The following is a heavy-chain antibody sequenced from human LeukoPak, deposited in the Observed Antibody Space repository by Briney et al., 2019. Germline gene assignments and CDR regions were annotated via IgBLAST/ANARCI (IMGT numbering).Heavy chain of an antibody. Sequence: SETLSLTCAVYGGSFSGYYWSWIRQPPGKGLEWIGEINHSGSTNYNPSLKSRVTISVDTSKNQFSLKLSSVTAADTAVYYCARGVTIFGVVIKGNYFDYWGQGTLVTVSS. CDR1: GGSFSGYY. V-gene: IGHV4-34*01. CDR2: INHSGST. J-gene: IGHJ4*02. CDR3: ARGVTIFGVVIKGNYFDY. D-gene: IGHD3-3*01.